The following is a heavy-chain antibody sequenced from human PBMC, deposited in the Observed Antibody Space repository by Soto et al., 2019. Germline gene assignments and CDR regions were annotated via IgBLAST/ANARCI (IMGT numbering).Heavy chain of an antibody. CDR3: ARDWNDKKDY. CDR1: GFTFSSYA. CDR2: ISSNGGST. J-gene: IGHJ4*02. V-gene: IGHV3-64*04. Sequence: PGGSLRLSCSASGFTFSSYAMHWVRQAPGKGLEYVSAISSNGGSTYYADSVKGRFTISRDTSKNTLYLQMNNLGADDTAVYYCARDWNDKKDYWGQGTLVTVSS. D-gene: IGHD1-1*01.